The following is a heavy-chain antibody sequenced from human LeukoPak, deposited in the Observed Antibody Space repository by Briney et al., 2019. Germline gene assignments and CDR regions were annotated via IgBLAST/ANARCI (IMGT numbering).Heavy chain of an antibody. J-gene: IGHJ4*02. D-gene: IGHD1-26*01. Sequence: GGSLRLSCAASGFTFSSYGMHWVRQAPGKGLEWVAVIWYDGSNKYYADSVKGRFTVSRDNSKNTLYLQMNSLRAEDTAVYYCVRSWELLSPFDYWGQGTLVTVSS. V-gene: IGHV3-33*01. CDR2: IWYDGSNK. CDR1: GFTFSSYG. CDR3: VRSWELLSPFDY.